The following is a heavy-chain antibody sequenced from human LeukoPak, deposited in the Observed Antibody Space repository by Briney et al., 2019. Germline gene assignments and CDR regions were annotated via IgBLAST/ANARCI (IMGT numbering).Heavy chain of an antibody. CDR2: IYYSGST. V-gene: IGHV4-59*01. CDR1: GGSISRYY. Sequence: SETLSLTCTVSGGSISRYYWSWIRQPPGKGLEWIGYIYYSGSTNYNPSLKSRVTISVDTSKNQFSLKLSSVTAADTAVYYCARPKYYYYYMDVWGKGTTVTISS. J-gene: IGHJ6*03. CDR3: ARPKYYYYYMDV.